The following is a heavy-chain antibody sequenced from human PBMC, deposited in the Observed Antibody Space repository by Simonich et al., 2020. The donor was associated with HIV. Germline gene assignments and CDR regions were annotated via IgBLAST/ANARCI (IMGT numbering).Heavy chain of an antibody. J-gene: IGHJ3*02. CDR3: ARGDNRDAFDI. Sequence: QVQLVQSGAEVKKPGASVKVSCKASGYTFTGNYMQWVRQAPGQGLEWMGWVNVGSDNPKYSQKFQGRVTITRDTSASTAFMELTSLRSEDTAFYYCARGDNRDAFDIWGQGTMVTVSS. CDR2: VNVGSDNP. V-gene: IGHV1-3*01. CDR1: GYTFTGNY.